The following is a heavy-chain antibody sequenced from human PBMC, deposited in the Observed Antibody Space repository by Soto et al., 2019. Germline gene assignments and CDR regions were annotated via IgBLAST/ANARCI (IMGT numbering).Heavy chain of an antibody. J-gene: IGHJ5*02. CDR2: LLRPGRST. CDR3: AKDARANDGIWLMDS. CDR1: GFMFNDYA. Sequence: PGGSLRLSCAASGFMFNDYAMTWARQAPGKELEWVSGLLRPGRSTYYADSVKGRFTISGDTSANTVYLQMDSLRAEDTAVYYCAKDARANDGIWLMDSWGQGTVVTVSS. D-gene: IGHD3-16*01. V-gene: IGHV3-23*01.